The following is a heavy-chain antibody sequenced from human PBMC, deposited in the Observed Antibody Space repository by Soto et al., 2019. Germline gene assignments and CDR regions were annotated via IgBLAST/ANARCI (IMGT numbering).Heavy chain of an antibody. CDR3: ARARITMIRGNWFDP. CDR1: GGSFSGYY. CDR2: INHSGST. Sequence: SETLSLTCAVYGGSFSGYYWSWIRHPPGKGLEWIGEINHSGSTNYNPSLKSRVTISVDTSKNQFSLKLSSVTAADTAVYYCARARITMIRGNWFDPWGQGTLVTVSS. V-gene: IGHV4-34*01. D-gene: IGHD3-22*01. J-gene: IGHJ5*02.